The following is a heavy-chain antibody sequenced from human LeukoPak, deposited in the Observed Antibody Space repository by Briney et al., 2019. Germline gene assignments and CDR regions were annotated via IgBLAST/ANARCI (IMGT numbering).Heavy chain of an antibody. CDR2: INHSGST. J-gene: IGHJ5*02. V-gene: IGHV4-34*01. CDR3: AVQRPYYYYSSGYST. Sequence: SETLSLTCAVYGGSFSGYYWSWIRQPPGKGLEWIGEINHSGSTNYNPSLKSRVTISVDTSKNQFSLRLSSVTAADTDVYYCAVQRPYYYYSSGYSTWGQGTLVTVSS. D-gene: IGHD3-22*01. CDR1: GGSFSGYY.